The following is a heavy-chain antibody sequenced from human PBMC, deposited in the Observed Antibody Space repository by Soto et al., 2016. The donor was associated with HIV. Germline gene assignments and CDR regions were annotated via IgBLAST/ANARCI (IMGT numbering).Heavy chain of an antibody. D-gene: IGHD6-19*01. Sequence: EVQLVESGGGLVQPGGSLRLSCAASGFSFSSYAMNWVRQAPGKGLEWISYISSSRSRINYADSVKDRFIISRDNAKNSVFLQMNNLRVEDTAVYYCARESSGWSDNWFDPWGQGTWSPSPQ. V-gene: IGHV3-48*01. CDR1: GFSFSSYA. J-gene: IGHJ5*02. CDR3: ARESSGWSDNWFDP. CDR2: ISSSRSRI.